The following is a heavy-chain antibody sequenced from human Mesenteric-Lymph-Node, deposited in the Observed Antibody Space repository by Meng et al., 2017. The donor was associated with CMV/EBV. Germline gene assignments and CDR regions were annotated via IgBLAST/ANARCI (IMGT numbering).Heavy chain of an antibody. Sequence: GGSLRLSCAASGFTFSGYWMHWVRQAPGKGLVWVSRINSDGSSTNYADSVKGRFTISRDKSKNTLYLQMNSLRAEDTAIYYCAKSPYYFDYWGQGTLVTVSS. D-gene: IGHD3-16*01. CDR1: GFTFSGYW. CDR3: AKSPYYFDY. J-gene: IGHJ4*02. V-gene: IGHV3-74*01. CDR2: INSDGSST.